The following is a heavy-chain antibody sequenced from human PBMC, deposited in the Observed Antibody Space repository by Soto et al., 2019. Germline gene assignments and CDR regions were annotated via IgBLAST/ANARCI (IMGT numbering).Heavy chain of an antibody. CDR1: GDTFSTYT. D-gene: IGHD3-10*01. Sequence: ASVKVSCKASGDTFSTYTSSWVRQAPGQGLEWMGWIIAYNGNTNYAQNLQGRVTMTTDTSTSTAYMELRSLRSDDTAVYYCAMVRGVIISSRPWFDPWGQGTLVTVSS. J-gene: IGHJ5*02. CDR3: AMVRGVIISSRPWFDP. V-gene: IGHV1-18*01. CDR2: IIAYNGNT.